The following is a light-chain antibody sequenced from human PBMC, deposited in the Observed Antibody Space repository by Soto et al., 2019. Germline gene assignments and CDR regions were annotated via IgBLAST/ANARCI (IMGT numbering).Light chain of an antibody. CDR2: LND. Sequence: QSALTQPPSLSATPGQRVNISCSGSFSNIGDNAVNWYQQLPGAAPKLLIYLNDQRPSGVPDRFSGSKSGTSAFLAISGLQSEDEADYYCAVWDDSLNALFGTGTKVTVL. J-gene: IGLJ1*01. CDR3: AVWDDSLNAL. CDR1: FSNIGDNA. V-gene: IGLV1-44*01.